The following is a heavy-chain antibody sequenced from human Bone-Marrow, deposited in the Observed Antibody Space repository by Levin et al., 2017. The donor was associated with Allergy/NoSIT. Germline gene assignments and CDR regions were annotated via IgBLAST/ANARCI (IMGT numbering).Heavy chain of an antibody. CDR3: ARISSAAFDM. CDR2: INPNSGDT. CDR1: GYTFTDYF. Sequence: ASVKVSCKASGYTFTDYFIHWVRLAPGQGLEWMGWINPNSGDTDSSQNFQGTVTMTRDTSLSTAYMEVTSLTSNDTALYYCARISSAAFDMWGQGTVVTVSS. J-gene: IGHJ3*02. V-gene: IGHV1-2*02. D-gene: IGHD6-19*01.